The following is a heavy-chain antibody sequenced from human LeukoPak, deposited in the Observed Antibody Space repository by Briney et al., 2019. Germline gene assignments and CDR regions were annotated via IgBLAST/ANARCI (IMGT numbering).Heavy chain of an antibody. J-gene: IGHJ6*02. CDR2: ISGSGGST. CDR1: GFTFSSYA. V-gene: IGHV3-23*01. D-gene: IGHD3-10*01. CDR3: ANGILLWFGEFISDYYYGMDV. Sequence: GGSLRLSCAASGFTFSSYAMSWVRQAPGKGLEWVSGISGSGGSTYYADSVKGRFTISRDNSKNTLYLRMNSLRAEDTAVYYCANGILLWFGEFISDYYYGMDVWGQGTTVTVSS.